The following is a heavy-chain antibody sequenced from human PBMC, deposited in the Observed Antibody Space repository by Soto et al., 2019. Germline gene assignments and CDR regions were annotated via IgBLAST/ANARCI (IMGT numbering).Heavy chain of an antibody. CDR1: GFTFRSYV. J-gene: IGHJ4*02. Sequence: ESGGGVVQPGTSLRLSCVGSGFTFRSYVIHWVRQAPGKGLEWVALTSYDGSNNFYGDSVKGRFTISRNNSRNTVELQMDSLRFEDTALYYCARWGTTGGLDVWGQGTLVSVSS. V-gene: IGHV3-33*05. CDR3: ARWGTTGGLDV. CDR2: TSYDGSNN. D-gene: IGHD3-16*01.